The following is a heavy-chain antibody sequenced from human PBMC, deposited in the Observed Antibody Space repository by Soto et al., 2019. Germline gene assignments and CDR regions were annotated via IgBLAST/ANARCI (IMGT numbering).Heavy chain of an antibody. J-gene: IGHJ4*02. CDR3: ARDRGYYDSSGYPPFDY. D-gene: IGHD3-22*01. Sequence: QVQLVQSGAEVKKPGSSVKVSCKASGGTFSSYAISWVRQAPGQGLEWMGGIIPIFGTANYAQKFQGRVTITADESTSTAYMELSSLRSEDTAVYYCARDRGYYDSSGYPPFDYCGQGTLVTVSS. CDR1: GGTFSSYA. CDR2: IIPIFGTA. V-gene: IGHV1-69*12.